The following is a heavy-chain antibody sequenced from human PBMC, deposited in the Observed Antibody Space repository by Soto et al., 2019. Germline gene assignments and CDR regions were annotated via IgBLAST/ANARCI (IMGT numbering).Heavy chain of an antibody. V-gene: IGHV1-69*05. CDR3: ARDKDRLQLGGNYYYILDV. CDR1: GGTFSTSA. CDR2: IMPVFPTP. Sequence: QVQLVQSGAEVKKPGSSVKVSCKASGGTFSTSAISWVRQAPGQGLEWVGGIMPVFPTPDYAQNFQGRVTXAXGXXTTTAYLELTSLRADDTAVYYCARDKDRLQLGGNYYYILDVWGQGTAITVSS. D-gene: IGHD1-1*01. J-gene: IGHJ6*02.